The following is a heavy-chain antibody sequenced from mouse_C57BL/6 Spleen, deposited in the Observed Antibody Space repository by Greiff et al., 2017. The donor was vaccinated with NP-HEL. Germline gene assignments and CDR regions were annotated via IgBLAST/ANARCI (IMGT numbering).Heavy chain of an antibody. CDR1: GYTFPSYW. CDR2: IDPSDSET. Sequence: QVQLQQPGAELVRPGSSVKLSCKASGYTFPSYWMHWVKQRPIQGLEWIGNIDPSDSETHYNQKFKDKATLTVDKSSSTAYMQLSSLTSEDSAVYYCSIYYEYGDYAMDYWGQGTSVTVSS. V-gene: IGHV1-52*01. D-gene: IGHD2-4*01. CDR3: SIYYEYGDYAMDY. J-gene: IGHJ4*01.